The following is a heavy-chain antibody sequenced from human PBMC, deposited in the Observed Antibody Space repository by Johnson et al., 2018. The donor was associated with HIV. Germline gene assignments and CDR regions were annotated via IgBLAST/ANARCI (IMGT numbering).Heavy chain of an antibody. V-gene: IGHV3-66*01. CDR2: IYSGGST. CDR1: GFTVSSNY. J-gene: IGHJ3*02. Sequence: VLLVESGGGLVQPGGSLRLSCAASGFTVSSNYMSWVRQAPGKGLEWVSVIYSGGSTYYADSVKGRFTISRDNSKNTLYLQMNSLRAEDTAVYYCPRVHSGGAFDIWGQGTMVTVSS. CDR3: PRVHSGGAFDI.